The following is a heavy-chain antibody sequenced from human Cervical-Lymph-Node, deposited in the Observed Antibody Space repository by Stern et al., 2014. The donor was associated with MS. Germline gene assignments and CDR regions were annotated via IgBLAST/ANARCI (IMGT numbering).Heavy chain of an antibody. J-gene: IGHJ4*02. V-gene: IGHV1-2*06. CDR3: ARIYCSGDECYHSFDT. CDR2: IEPGRGAT. CDR1: GYRFSTFY. D-gene: IGHD3-16*02. Sequence: VQLVESGAEVKKPGASVKVSCKASGYRFSTFYLHWLRQAPGQGLQWIGRIEPGRGATSSSQTFQGRLTMTRDRSITAAYLELSGLRSDDTAVYYCARIYCSGDECYHSFDTWGQGTLVTVSS.